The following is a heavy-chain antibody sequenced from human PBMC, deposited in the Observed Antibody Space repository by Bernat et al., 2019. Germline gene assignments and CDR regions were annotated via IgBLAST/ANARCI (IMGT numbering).Heavy chain of an antibody. Sequence: QVQLVESGGGVVQPGTSLRLSCAASGFTFSSHNMHWIRQAPGRGVEWVALILYDGSNKYYADSVKGRFTISRDNSENTVYLQMNSLRVEDTAVYYCARDLGYTYGHHFDYWGQGTLVTVSS. CDR2: ILYDGSNK. V-gene: IGHV3-30-3*01. CDR3: ARDLGYTYGHHFDY. J-gene: IGHJ4*02. CDR1: GFTFSSHN. D-gene: IGHD5-18*01.